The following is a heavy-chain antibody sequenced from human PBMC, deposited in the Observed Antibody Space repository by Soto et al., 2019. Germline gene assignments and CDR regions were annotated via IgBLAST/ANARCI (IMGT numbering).Heavy chain of an antibody. V-gene: IGHV3-23*01. CDR1: EFTFSIYA. D-gene: IGHD2-2*02. Sequence: AGGSLRLSCAASEFTFSIYAMSWVRQAPGKGLEWVSTISGSGGSTYYAAYVKGRFTISRDSSKNTLFLQMTSLRAEDTAVYFCARVLCSSSSCYRRGFDFWGQGTLVTVSS. CDR2: ISGSGGST. J-gene: IGHJ4*02. CDR3: ARVLCSSSSCYRRGFDF.